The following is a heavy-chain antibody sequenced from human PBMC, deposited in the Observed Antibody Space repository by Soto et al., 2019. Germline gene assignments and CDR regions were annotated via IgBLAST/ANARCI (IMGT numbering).Heavy chain of an antibody. D-gene: IGHD5-18*01. CDR1: GFTFSSYG. V-gene: IGHV3-33*01. J-gene: IGHJ4*02. CDR2: IGDDGINK. CDR3: ASDNVDTAMEFHY. Sequence: QVQLVESGGGVVQPGRSLRLSCAASGFTFSSYGMHWVREAQGKGLEWVAVIGDDGINKYSADSVKSRFTISRDNSKNTLYLHMNSLRAEDTAVYYGASDNVDTAMEFHYWGQGTLVTVSS.